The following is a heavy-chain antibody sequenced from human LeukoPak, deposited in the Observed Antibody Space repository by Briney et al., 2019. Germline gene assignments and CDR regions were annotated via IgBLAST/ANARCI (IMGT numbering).Heavy chain of an antibody. D-gene: IGHD5-18*01. V-gene: IGHV1-69*05. CDR3: ARVREGYSYGYRDYYYYYMDV. Sequence: ASVKVSCKASGGTFSSYAISWVRQAPGQGLEWMGGIIPIFGTANYAQKLQGRVTITTDESTSTAYMELSSLRSEDTAVYYCARVREGYSYGYRDYYYYYMDVWGKGTTVTVSS. CDR1: GGTFSSYA. CDR2: IIPIFGTA. J-gene: IGHJ6*03.